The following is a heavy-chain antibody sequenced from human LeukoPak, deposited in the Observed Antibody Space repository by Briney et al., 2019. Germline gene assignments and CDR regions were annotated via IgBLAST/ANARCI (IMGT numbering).Heavy chain of an antibody. CDR1: GFTFSSYS. CDR2: ISSSSSYI. D-gene: IGHD1-1*01. V-gene: IGHV3-21*01. J-gene: IGHJ6*03. CDR3: ARGQVDLEWDMDV. Sequence: GGSLRLSCAASGFTFSSYSMNWVRQAPGKGLEWVSSISSSSSYIYYADSVKGRFTISRDNAKNSLYLQMNSLRAEDTAVYYRARGQVDLEWDMDVWGKGTTVTVSS.